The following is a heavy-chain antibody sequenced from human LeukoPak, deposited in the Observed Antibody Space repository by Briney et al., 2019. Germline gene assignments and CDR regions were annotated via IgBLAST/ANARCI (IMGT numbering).Heavy chain of an antibody. CDR3: ARRSGIAVAGAFDY. D-gene: IGHD6-19*01. J-gene: IGHJ4*02. CDR1: GFSVNGNY. CDR2: MYGGGST. V-gene: IGHV3-53*01. Sequence: GGSLRLSCAASGFSVNGNYMSWVRQAPGKGLEWISVMYGGGSTYYADSVKGRFTISRDNSKNTLYLQMNSLRAEDTAVYYCARRSGIAVAGAFDYWGQGTLVTVSS.